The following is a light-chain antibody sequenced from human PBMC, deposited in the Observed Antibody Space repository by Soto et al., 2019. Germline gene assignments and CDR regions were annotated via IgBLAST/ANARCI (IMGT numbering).Light chain of an antibody. J-gene: IGKJ1*01. CDR3: LQYYNFSWT. Sequence: AIQVTQSPSSLSASVGDRVTITCRASQEIRNDLAWYQQKPGQAPNLLIFAAFNLQSGVPSRFSGGGSGTHFTLTISSQQPDDFASYFCLQYYNFSWTFGQGTKVDIK. CDR2: AAF. V-gene: IGKV1-6*01. CDR1: QEIRND.